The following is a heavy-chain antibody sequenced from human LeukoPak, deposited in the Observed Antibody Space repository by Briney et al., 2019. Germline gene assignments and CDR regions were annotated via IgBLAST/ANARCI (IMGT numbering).Heavy chain of an antibody. CDR2: INEDGSET. Sequence: GGSLRLSCAVSRFTFSSYWMTWVRQAPGTGLEWVANINEDGSETYYVDSVKGRFTISRDNAKNSLYLQMNSLRAEDTAVYYCAKDLELAPFDYWGQGTLVTVSP. D-gene: IGHD1-26*01. CDR1: RFTFSSYW. J-gene: IGHJ4*02. V-gene: IGHV3-7*01. CDR3: AKDLELAPFDY.